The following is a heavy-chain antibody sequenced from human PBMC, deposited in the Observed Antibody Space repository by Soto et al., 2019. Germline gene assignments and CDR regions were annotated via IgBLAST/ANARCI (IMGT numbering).Heavy chain of an antibody. CDR1: GFTFSSYA. CDR2: IKTSGTNI. V-gene: IGHV3-23*01. J-gene: IGHJ4*02. D-gene: IGHD5-12*01. CDR3: AKDRTVATMWGFFDY. Sequence: GGSLRLSCTASGFTFSSYAMSWVRQAPGKGPEWVSGIKTSGTNIYYAASVEGRFTISRDDSKGTLYLQMNSLTAEDTAIYYCAKDRTVATMWGFFDYWGQGIKVTVS.